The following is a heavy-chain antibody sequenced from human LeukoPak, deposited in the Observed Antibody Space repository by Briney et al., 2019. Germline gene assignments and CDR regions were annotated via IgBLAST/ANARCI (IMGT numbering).Heavy chain of an antibody. V-gene: IGHV1-3*03. Sequence: ASVKVSCKASGYTLTDYALHWVRQAPGQSLEWMGWITTGRGETRYSQEFQRRITFTRDTSASTVYMDLSDLRSEDTAVYYCARGRYFDCWGQGTLVTVSS. CDR1: GYTLTDYA. D-gene: IGHD3-9*01. J-gene: IGHJ4*02. CDR3: ARGRYFDC. CDR2: ITTGRGET.